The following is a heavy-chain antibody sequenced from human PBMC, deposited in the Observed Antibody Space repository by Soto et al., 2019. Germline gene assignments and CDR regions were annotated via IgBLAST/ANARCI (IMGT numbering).Heavy chain of an antibody. CDR3: AKVLGWLQLLGYFDY. CDR1: GFTLSSYA. CDR2: ISGSGGST. J-gene: IGHJ4*02. Sequence: GGSLRLSCAASGFTLSSYAMSWVRQAPGKGLEWVSAISGSGGSTYYADSVKGRFTISRDNSKNTLYLQMNSLRAEDTAVYYCAKVLGWLQLLGYFDYWGQGTLVTVSS. D-gene: IGHD5-12*01. V-gene: IGHV3-23*01.